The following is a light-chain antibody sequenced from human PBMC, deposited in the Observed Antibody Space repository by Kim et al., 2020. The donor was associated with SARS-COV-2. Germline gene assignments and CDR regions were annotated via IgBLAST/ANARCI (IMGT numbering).Light chain of an antibody. V-gene: IGKV3D-15*01. Sequence: PGERATLSCRASQSVTNNYLAWYQQTSGQSPRLLIYAASTRATGVPARFSGSGFGTEFTLTISSLQSEDFAVYFCQQYHHWPPVTFGGGTKVDIK. CDR1: QSVTNN. CDR3: QQYHHWPPVT. CDR2: AAS. J-gene: IGKJ4*01.